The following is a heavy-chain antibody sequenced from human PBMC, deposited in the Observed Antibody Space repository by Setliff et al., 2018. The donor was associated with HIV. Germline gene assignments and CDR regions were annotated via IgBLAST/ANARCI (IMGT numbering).Heavy chain of an antibody. V-gene: IGHV4-4*09. CDR2: IYISGRT. J-gene: IGHJ3*02. Sequence: SETLSLTCTVSGGSISSYYWSWIRQSPGKGLEWIGYIYISGRTSYNPSLKSRVTISVDTSKNQFSLKLSSVTAADTAIYYCSRSPKGRYGDYVYAFDIWGQGTMVTVSS. D-gene: IGHD4-17*01. CDR3: SRSPKGRYGDYVYAFDI. CDR1: GGSISSYY.